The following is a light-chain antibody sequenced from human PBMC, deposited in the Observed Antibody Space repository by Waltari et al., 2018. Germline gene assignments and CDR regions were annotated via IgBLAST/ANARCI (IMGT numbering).Light chain of an antibody. CDR2: DAS. V-gene: IGKV3-11*01. CDR3: QQRSDWPT. CDR1: QSVANY. J-gene: IGKJ4*01. Sequence: EIVLTQAPTTLSLSPGERATLSCRASQSVANYLAWYQQKPGQAPRLLIFDASNRATGIPARFSGSGSGTDFTLTISSLEPEDFAVYYCQQRSDWPTFGGWTKVEIK.